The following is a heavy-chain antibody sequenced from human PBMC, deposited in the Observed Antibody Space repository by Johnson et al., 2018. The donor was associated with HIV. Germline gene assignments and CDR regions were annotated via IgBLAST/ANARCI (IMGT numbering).Heavy chain of an antibody. CDR2: ISYDESNK. CDR1: GFTFSNYA. V-gene: IGHV3-30*04. CDR3: AREGESLLDAFDI. D-gene: IGHD3-16*01. J-gene: IGHJ3*02. Sequence: VHLVESGGGVVQPGRSLRLSCAASGFTFSNYAIHWVRQAPGKGLEWVAVISYDESNKYYVDSVKGRFTISRDNSKNTLYLQMISLRTEDTAVYYCAREGESLLDAFDIWGQGTMVTVSA.